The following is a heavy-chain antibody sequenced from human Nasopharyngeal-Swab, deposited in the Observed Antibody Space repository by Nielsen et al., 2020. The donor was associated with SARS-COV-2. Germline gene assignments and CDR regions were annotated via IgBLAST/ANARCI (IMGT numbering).Heavy chain of an antibody. Sequence: ASVKVSCKASGYTFTSYGISWVRQAPGQGLEWMGWISAYNGNTNYAQKLQGRVTMTTDTSTSTAYMELRSLRSDDTAVYYCAREYYDFWSGYYLSNWFDPWGQGTLVTVSS. D-gene: IGHD3-3*01. CDR3: AREYYDFWSGYYLSNWFDP. J-gene: IGHJ5*02. CDR2: ISAYNGNT. V-gene: IGHV1-18*04. CDR1: GYTFTSYG.